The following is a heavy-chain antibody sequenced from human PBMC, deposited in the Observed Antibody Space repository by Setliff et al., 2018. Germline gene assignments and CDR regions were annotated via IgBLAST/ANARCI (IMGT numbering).Heavy chain of an antibody. J-gene: IGHJ4*02. D-gene: IGHD3-10*01. V-gene: IGHV4-61*09. CDR1: GASISSGSNY. Sequence: SETLSLTCSVSGASISSGSNYWSWIRQPAGKGLEWIGHFYTSGITSYNPSLKSRVTISVDTSKNQFSLQVTSVTATDTAVYYCARHEFVGGYYGSVTYRHFDYWGQGILVTVSS. CDR3: ARHEFVGGYYGSVTYRHFDY. CDR2: FYTSGIT.